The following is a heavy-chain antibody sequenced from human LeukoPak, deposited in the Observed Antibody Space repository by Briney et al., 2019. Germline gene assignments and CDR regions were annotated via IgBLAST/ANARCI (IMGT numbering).Heavy chain of an antibody. CDR2: MYTGGGR. Sequence: PGGSLRLSCAASGFSVSNYYMSWVRQPPGKGLEWASVMYTGGGRYYGDSVKGRFTISRDNSKNTVFLQMNSLRVEDTALYYCTRGQSYCGADCYSDWGQGTLVTVSS. CDR1: GFSVSNYY. D-gene: IGHD2-21*02. V-gene: IGHV3-66*01. J-gene: IGHJ4*02. CDR3: TRGQSYCGADCYSD.